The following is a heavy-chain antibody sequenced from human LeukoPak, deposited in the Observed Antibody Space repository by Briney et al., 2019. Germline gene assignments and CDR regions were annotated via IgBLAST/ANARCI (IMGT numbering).Heavy chain of an antibody. CDR2: INPNSGGT. Sequence: ASVKASCKASGYTFTGYYMHWVRQAPGQGLEWMGWINPNSGGTNYAQKFQGRVTMTRDTSISTAYMELSRLRSDDTAVYYCAGDSASQDYYGSGSYYTFDYWGQGTLVTVSS. D-gene: IGHD3-10*01. CDR3: AGDSASQDYYGSGSYYTFDY. CDR1: GYTFTGYY. J-gene: IGHJ4*02. V-gene: IGHV1-2*02.